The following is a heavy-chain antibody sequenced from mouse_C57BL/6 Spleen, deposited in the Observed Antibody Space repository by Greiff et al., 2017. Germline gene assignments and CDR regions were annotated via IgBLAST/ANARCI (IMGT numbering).Heavy chain of an antibody. D-gene: IGHD2-14*01. CDR1: GFTFSNYW. CDR3: TGPIYLGTYWYFDV. V-gene: IGHV6-3*01. Sequence: EVMLVESGGGLVQPGGSMKLSCVASGFTFSNYWMNWVRQSPEKGLEWVAQIRLKSDNYATPYAESVKGRFTISRDESKSSVYLQMNNLRAEDTGIYYCTGPIYLGTYWYFDVWGTGTTVTVSS. J-gene: IGHJ1*03. CDR2: IRLKSDNYAT.